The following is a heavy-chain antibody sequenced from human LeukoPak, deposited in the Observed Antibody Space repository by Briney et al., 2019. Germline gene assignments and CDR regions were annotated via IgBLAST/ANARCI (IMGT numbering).Heavy chain of an antibody. J-gene: IGHJ3*02. CDR3: ARRSGSDALDI. CDR1: GYSFTSYW. Sequence: GESLKISGKGSGYSFTSYWIAWVRQMPGKGLEWMGIIYPGDSYTTYSPSFQAQVTISADKSISTAYLQWRSLKASDTAMYYCARRSGSDALDIWGQGTMVTVSS. D-gene: IGHD3-10*01. V-gene: IGHV5-51*01. CDR2: IYPGDSYT.